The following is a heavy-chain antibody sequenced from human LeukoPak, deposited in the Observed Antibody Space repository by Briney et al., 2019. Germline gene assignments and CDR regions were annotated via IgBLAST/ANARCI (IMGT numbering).Heavy chain of an antibody. D-gene: IGHD4-23*01. CDR1: GGSISTGADY. CDR2: IYTSGST. Sequence: SQTLSLTCTVSGGSISTGADYWSWIRQPAGKGLEWIGRIYTSGSTNYNPSLKSRVTISVDTSKNQFSLKLSSVTAADTAVYYCARDPRTTVDYYYYGMDVWGKGTTVTVSS. J-gene: IGHJ6*04. CDR3: ARDPRTTVDYYYYGMDV. V-gene: IGHV4-61*02.